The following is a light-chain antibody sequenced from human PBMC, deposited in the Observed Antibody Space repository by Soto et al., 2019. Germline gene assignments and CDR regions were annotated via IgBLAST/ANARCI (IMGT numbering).Light chain of an antibody. CDR3: RQYGSSPRT. Sequence: EIVLTQSPGTLSLSPGERATLSCRASQSVSSSFLAWYQQKPGQAPMLLIYDASSRATGSPDSCSGSGSGTAFTLTISRMEPDDCAVFYCRQYGSSPRTFGGGTKVEIK. J-gene: IGKJ4*01. CDR1: QSVSSSF. V-gene: IGKV3-20*01. CDR2: DAS.